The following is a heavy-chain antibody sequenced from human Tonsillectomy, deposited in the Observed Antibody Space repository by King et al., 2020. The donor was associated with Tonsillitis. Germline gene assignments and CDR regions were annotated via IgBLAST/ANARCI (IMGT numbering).Heavy chain of an antibody. D-gene: IGHD6-13*01. Sequence: QLVQSGAEVKKPGSSVKVSCNASGGTFSSFISWVRQAPGQGLEWMGGTIPMFATNYAQKFQGRVTITADESTSTVYMELSRLRSGDTAVYYCASPREQLVRDYYYYAMDVWGQGTTVTVSS. CDR1: GGTFSSF. CDR2: TIPMFAT. V-gene: IGHV1-69*01. CDR3: ASPREQLVRDYYYYAMDV. J-gene: IGHJ6*02.